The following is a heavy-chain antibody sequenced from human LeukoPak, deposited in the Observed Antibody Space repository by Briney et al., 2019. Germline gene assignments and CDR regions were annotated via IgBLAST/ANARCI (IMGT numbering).Heavy chain of an antibody. D-gene: IGHD3-3*01. CDR2: INPSGGST. CDR1: GYTFTSYY. V-gene: IGHV1-46*01. J-gene: IGHJ3*02. CDR3: AKGSLPFGVVTSDAFDI. Sequence: ASVKVSCKASGYTFTSYYMHWVRQAPGQGLEWMGIINPSGGSTSYAQKFQGRVTMTRDMSTSTVCMELSSLRAEDMALYYCAKGSLPFGVVTSDAFDIWGQGTMVTVSS.